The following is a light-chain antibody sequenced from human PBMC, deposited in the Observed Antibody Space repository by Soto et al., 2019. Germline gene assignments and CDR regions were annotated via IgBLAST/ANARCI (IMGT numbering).Light chain of an antibody. CDR1: QSVSSN. V-gene: IGKV3-15*01. CDR3: QQYNNWPLT. Sequence: EIVMTQSPATLSVSPGERATLSCRASQSVSSNLAWYQQKPGQAPRLLIYGASTRATGIPARFSGSGSGTEFINTISSQPSEDFAVYYCQQYNNWPLTFGQGTKVEIK. CDR2: GAS. J-gene: IGKJ1*01.